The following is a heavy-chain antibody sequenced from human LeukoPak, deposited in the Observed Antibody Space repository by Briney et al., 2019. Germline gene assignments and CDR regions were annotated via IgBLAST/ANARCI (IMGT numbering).Heavy chain of an antibody. CDR3: ARDQGSLTRSWYTGY. V-gene: IGHV1-2*06. Sequence: ASVKVSCKASRYTFTGYHIHCVRQAPGQGLEWMGRINLYSGDTNFPQKFQGRVTMTRDTSIPTAYMALSSLTPDDTAVYFCARDQGSLTRSWYTGYWGQGTQVTVSS. CDR2: INLYSGDT. D-gene: IGHD6-13*01. J-gene: IGHJ4*02. CDR1: RYTFTGYH.